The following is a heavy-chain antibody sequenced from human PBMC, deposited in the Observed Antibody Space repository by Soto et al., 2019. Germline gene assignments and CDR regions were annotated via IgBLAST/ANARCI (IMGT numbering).Heavy chain of an antibody. CDR2: ISYDGSNK. CDR3: ARDPKRSIGVRYFDY. V-gene: IGHV3-30-3*01. D-gene: IGHD1-1*01. Sequence: PGGSLRLSCAASGFTFSSYAMHWVRQAPGKGLEWVAVISYDGSNKYYADSVKGRFTISRDNSKNTLYLQMNSLRAEDTAVYYCARDPKRSIGVRYFDYWGQGTLVTVSS. CDR1: GFTFSSYA. J-gene: IGHJ4*02.